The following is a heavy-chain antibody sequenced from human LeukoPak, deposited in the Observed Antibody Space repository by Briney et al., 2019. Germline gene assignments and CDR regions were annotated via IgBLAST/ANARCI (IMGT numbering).Heavy chain of an antibody. Sequence: SETLSLTCTVSGDSISDYYWSWLRQSQRKGLEYIGFLSYTGNTNYNPSLKSRVTISVDTSKKQFSLKLSSVTAGDTATYYCARRPAPGWPDYGGQGTLVTVSS. CDR3: ARRPAPGWPDY. CDR2: LSYTGNT. J-gene: IGHJ4*02. D-gene: IGHD2-15*01. V-gene: IGHV4-59*08. CDR1: GDSISDYY.